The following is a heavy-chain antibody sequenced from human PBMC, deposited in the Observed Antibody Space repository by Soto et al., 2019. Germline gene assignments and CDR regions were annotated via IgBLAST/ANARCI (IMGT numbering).Heavy chain of an antibody. CDR3: ARLSTIWTYFDY. D-gene: IGHD1-1*01. V-gene: IGHV3-13*01. Sequence: EVQLAESGGKLIQPGGSLRLSCEASGFTFSAYDMHWVRQSPGKGLEWVSGIGRAGDTYYADSVRGRFTTSRDNVKNSVYLQMNSLRAGDTAVYYCARLSTIWTYFDYWGQGSLVTVSS. J-gene: IGHJ4*02. CDR2: IGRAGDT. CDR1: GFTFSAYD.